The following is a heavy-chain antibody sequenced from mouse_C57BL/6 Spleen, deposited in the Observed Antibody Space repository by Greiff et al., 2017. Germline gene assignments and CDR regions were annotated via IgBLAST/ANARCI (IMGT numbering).Heavy chain of an antibody. D-gene: IGHD1-1*01. CDR3: SREELYYSYFDV. V-gene: IGHV1-72*01. Sequence: QVQLQQSGPELVKPGASVKLSCKASGYSFTSYWMHWVKQRPGRGLEWIGRIDPRSGGTKYNEKFKGKATLTADKSSSTAYMQLSSLTSENSAVYYCSREELYYSYFDVWGTGATVTVSS. CDR1: GYSFTSYW. CDR2: IDPRSGGT. J-gene: IGHJ1*03.